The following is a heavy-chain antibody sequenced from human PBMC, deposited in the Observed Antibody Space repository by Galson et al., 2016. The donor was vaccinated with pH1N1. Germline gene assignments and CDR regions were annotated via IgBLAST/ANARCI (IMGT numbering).Heavy chain of an antibody. CDR3: ARDVDFGELGKWFDP. D-gene: IGHD3-10*01. CDR2: IYTSGST. Sequence: RIYTSGSTNYNPSLKSRVTISVDTSKNQFSLKLSSVTAADTAVYYCARDVDFGELGKWFDPWGQGTLVTVSS. V-gene: IGHV4-61*02. J-gene: IGHJ5*02.